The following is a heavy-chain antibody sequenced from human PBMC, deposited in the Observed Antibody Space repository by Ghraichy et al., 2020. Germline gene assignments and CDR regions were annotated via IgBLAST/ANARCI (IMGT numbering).Heavy chain of an antibody. CDR2: VYERGST. D-gene: IGHD3-3*01. CDR3: VRLVKWSEGGYFDY. Sequence: SETLSLTCTVSGGSISSNTYYWGWVRQPPGKGLEWIANVYERGSTKCNAALKSRVTMSVDTSKNQFSLKLSSVTAADTAVYYCVRLVKWSEGGYFDYWGQGTLVSVSS. CDR1: GGSISSNTYY. J-gene: IGHJ4*02. V-gene: IGHV4-39*01.